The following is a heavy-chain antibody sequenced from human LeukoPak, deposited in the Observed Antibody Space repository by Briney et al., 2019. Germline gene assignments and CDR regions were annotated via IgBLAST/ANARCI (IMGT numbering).Heavy chain of an antibody. CDR2: IYNSGTT. Sequence: KPSETLSLTCTVSGGSISSYHRSWIRQPPGKGLEWIGYIYNSGTTNYNPSLKTRVTISVDTSKYQFSLKLTSVTAADTAVYYCARHAGYGSGTFGAFNIWGQGTTVPVSS. D-gene: IGHD3-10*01. CDR3: ARHAGYGSGTFGAFNI. CDR1: GGSISSYH. V-gene: IGHV4-59*08. J-gene: IGHJ3*02.